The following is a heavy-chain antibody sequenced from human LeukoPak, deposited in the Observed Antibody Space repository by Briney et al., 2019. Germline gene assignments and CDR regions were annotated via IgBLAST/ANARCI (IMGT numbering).Heavy chain of an antibody. CDR1: GFTVSSNY. V-gene: IGHV3-53*01. Sequence: PGGSLRLSCAASGFTVSSNYMSWVRQAPGKGLEWVSVIYSGGSTYYADSVKGRFTISRDNSKNTLYLQMNSLRAEDTAVYYCARDPPHSYYGMDVWGQGTTVTVSS. CDR2: IYSGGST. J-gene: IGHJ6*02. CDR3: ARDPPHSYYGMDV.